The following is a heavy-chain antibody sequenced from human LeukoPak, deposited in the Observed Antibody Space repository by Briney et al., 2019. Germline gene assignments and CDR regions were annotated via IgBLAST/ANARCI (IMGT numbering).Heavy chain of an antibody. CDR1: GFTFSSYA. CDR2: ISGSGGST. D-gene: IGHD2-8*01. CDR3: AKDGIGYCTNGVCRYNWVDP. J-gene: IGHJ5*02. Sequence: QPGGSLRLSYEASGFTFSSYAMSWVRQAPGKGLEWVSAISGSGGSTYYADSVKGRFTISRDNSKNTLYLQMNSLRAEDTAVYYCAKDGIGYCTNGVCRYNWVDPWGQGTLVTVSS. V-gene: IGHV3-23*01.